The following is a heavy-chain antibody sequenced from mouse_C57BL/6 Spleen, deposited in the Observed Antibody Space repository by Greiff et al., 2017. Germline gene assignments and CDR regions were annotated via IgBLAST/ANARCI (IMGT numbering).Heavy chain of an antibody. D-gene: IGHD2-2*01. V-gene: IGHV6-6*01. CDR3: TYGYGGYYYAMDY. Sequence: EVQRVASGGGLVQPGGSMKLSCAASGFTFSDAWMDWVRQSPEKGLEWVAEFRNKANNHATYYAESVKGRFTMSRDDSKSLVYLQMNSLSAEDTGIYYCTYGYGGYYYAMDYWGQGTSVTVSS. CDR2: FRNKANNHAT. CDR1: GFTFSDAW. J-gene: IGHJ4*01.